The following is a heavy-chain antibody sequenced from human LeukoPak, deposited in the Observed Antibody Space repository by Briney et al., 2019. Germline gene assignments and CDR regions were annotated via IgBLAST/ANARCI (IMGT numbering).Heavy chain of an antibody. CDR3: ARWGAAGFCLEWNNWFDP. J-gene: IGHJ5*02. V-gene: IGHV4-30-4*08. D-gene: IGHD3-3*01. Sequence: SQTLSLTCTVSGGSISSGDYYWSWIRQPPGKGLEWIGYIYYSGSTYYNPSLKSRVTISVDTSKNQFSLKLSSVTAADTAVYYCARWGAAGFCLEWNNWFDPWGQGTLVTVSS. CDR1: GGSISSGDYY. CDR2: IYYSGST.